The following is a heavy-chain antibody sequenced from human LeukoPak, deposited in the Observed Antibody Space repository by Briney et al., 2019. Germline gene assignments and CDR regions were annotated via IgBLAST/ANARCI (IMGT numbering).Heavy chain of an antibody. D-gene: IGHD6-19*01. CDR3: AKDTPDDIAVAAPYFDS. CDR2: ISVSGVIT. Sequence: GGSLRLSCAASGFTFSSYAMSWGRQAPGKGREWVSPISVSGVITYSTDSVKGRVIISRDNSTNPLNLQMTSLRAEGTAVYSCAKDTPDDIAVAAPYFDSWGQGTLVTVSS. V-gene: IGHV3-23*01. J-gene: IGHJ4*02. CDR1: GFTFSSYA.